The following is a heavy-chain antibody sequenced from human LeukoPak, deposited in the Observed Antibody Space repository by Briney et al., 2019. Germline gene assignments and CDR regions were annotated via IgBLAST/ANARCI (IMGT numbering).Heavy chain of an antibody. CDR1: GFTFSSYA. D-gene: IGHD5-18*01. Sequence: GRSLRLSCAASGFTFSSYAMHWVRQAPGKGLEWVAVISYDGSNKYYADSVKGRFTISRDNSKNTLYLQMNSLRAEDTAVYYCAGTEDTAMVRNYYYYGMDVWGQGTTVTVS. V-gene: IGHV3-30*04. J-gene: IGHJ6*02. CDR3: AGTEDTAMVRNYYYYGMDV. CDR2: ISYDGSNK.